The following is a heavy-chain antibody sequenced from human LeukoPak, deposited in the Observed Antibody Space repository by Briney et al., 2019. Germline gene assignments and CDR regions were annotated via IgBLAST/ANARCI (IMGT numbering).Heavy chain of an antibody. J-gene: IGHJ6*02. V-gene: IGHV3-23*01. CDR2: ISGSGGNT. CDR3: ARGRGYDILTGYPRGLYGMDV. D-gene: IGHD3-9*01. Sequence: GGSLRLSCAASGFTFSSYAMTWVRQAPGKGLECVSVISGSGGNTYYADSVKGRFTISRENAKNSLYPQMNSLRAGDTAVYYCARGRGYDILTGYPRGLYGMDVWGQGTTVTVSS. CDR1: GFTFSSYA.